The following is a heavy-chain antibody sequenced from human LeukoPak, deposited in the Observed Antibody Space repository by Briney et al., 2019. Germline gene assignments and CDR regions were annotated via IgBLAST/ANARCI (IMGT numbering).Heavy chain of an antibody. CDR1: GFTFSSYA. V-gene: IGHV3-21*01. CDR3: ARVGSSSRFLP. Sequence: GGSLRLSCAASGFTFSSYAMNWVRQAPGKGLEWVSSISSSSSYIYYADSVKGRFTISRDNAKNSLYLQMNSLRAEDTAVYYCARVGSSSRFLPWGQGTLVTVSS. J-gene: IGHJ5*02. CDR2: ISSSSSYI. D-gene: IGHD6-13*01.